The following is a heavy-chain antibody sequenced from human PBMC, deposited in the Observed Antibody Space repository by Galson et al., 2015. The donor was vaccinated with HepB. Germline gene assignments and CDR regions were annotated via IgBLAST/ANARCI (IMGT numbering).Heavy chain of an antibody. V-gene: IGHV1-18*01. J-gene: IGHJ4*02. Sequence: SVKVSCKASGYTFTSYGISWVRQAPGQGLEWMGWISAYNGSTNYAQKLQGRVTMTTDTSTSTAYMELRSLRSDDTAVYYCARVVITMIVVAPDYWGQGTLVTVSS. CDR2: ISAYNGST. D-gene: IGHD3-22*01. CDR3: ARVVITMIVVAPDY. CDR1: GYTFTSYG.